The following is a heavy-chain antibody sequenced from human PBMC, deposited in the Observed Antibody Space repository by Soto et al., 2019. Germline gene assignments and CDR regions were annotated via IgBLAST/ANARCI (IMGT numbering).Heavy chain of an antibody. V-gene: IGHV4-59*01. CDR2: IYYSGST. CDR3: ASTFWSGYYYYFEY. Sequence: SETLSLTCTVSGGSISSYYWSWIRQPPGKGLEWIGYIYYSGSTNYNPSLKSRVTISVDTSKNQFSLKLSSVTAADTAVYYCASTFWSGYYYYFEYWGQGTLVTVSS. J-gene: IGHJ4*02. CDR1: GGSISSYY. D-gene: IGHD3-3*01.